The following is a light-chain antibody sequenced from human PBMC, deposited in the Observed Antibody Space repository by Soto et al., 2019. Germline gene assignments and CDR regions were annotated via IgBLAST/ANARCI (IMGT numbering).Light chain of an antibody. Sequence: QSALTQPASVSGSPGQSITISCTGTSSDIGGYKYVSWYQQHPGKAPKLMIFEVSNRPSGVSNRFSGSKSGNTASLTISGLQADDEADYYCSSYTSSGTLVVFGGGIKLTVL. V-gene: IGLV2-14*01. CDR3: SSYTSSGTLVV. J-gene: IGLJ2*01. CDR1: SSDIGGYKY. CDR2: EVS.